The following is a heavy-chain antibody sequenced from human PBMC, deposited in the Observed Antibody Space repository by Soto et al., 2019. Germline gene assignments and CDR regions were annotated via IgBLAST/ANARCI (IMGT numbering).Heavy chain of an antibody. CDR2: INWNDDE. V-gene: IGHV2-5*01. CDR3: AHRHDLGGFDI. D-gene: IGHD2-15*01. J-gene: IGHJ3*02. Sequence: QITLKESGPTLVKPTQNLTLTCTFSGFSLNTRAVGVGWIRQAPGKALEWLALINWNDDERYSPSLKDRLTITKDTSKNHVVLTMTNIAPVDTATYYCAHRHDLGGFDIWGQGTAVTVSS. CDR1: GFSLNTRAVG.